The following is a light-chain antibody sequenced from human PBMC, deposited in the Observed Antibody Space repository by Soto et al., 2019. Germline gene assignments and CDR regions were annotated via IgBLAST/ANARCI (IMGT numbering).Light chain of an antibody. J-gene: IGKJ3*01. CDR3: QQYGFS. V-gene: IGKV1-5*01. Sequence: DIHMTQSPSTLSASVGDRVTITCRASQSVSYWLAWYQQKPGKAPKLLIHDASTLESGGPSRFRGGGSGQEFTLTINGLQPDDFATYYCQQYGFSFGPGTKVEMK. CDR1: QSVSYW. CDR2: DAS.